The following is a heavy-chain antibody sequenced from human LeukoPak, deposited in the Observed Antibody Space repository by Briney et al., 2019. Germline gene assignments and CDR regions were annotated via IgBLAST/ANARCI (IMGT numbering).Heavy chain of an antibody. CDR2: IYYSGST. CDR1: GGSLSGYY. CDR3: ARHSQWELERNWFDP. D-gene: IGHD1-26*01. V-gene: IGHV4-39*01. J-gene: IGHJ5*02. Sequence: SETLSLTCAVYGGSLSGYYWGWIRQPPGKGLEWIGSIYYSGSTYYNPSLKSRVTISVDTSKNQFSLKLSSVTAADTAVYYCARHSQWELERNWFDPWGQGTLVTVPS.